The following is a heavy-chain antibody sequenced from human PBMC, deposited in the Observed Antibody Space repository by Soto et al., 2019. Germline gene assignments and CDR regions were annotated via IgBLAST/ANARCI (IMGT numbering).Heavy chain of an antibody. CDR2: IYSGGST. Sequence: GGSLRLSCAASGFTVSSNYMSWVRQAPGKGLEWVSVIYSGGSTYYADSVKGRFTISRDNSKNTLYLQMNSLRAEDTAVYYCARYYSSSWSYYFDYWGQGTLVTVSS. CDR1: GFTVSSNY. D-gene: IGHD6-13*01. J-gene: IGHJ4*02. CDR3: ARYYSSSWSYYFDY. V-gene: IGHV3-66*01.